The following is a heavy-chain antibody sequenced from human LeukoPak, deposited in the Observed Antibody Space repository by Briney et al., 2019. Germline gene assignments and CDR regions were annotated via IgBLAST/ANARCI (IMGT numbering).Heavy chain of an antibody. Sequence: PSETLSLTCTVSGGSISSYYWSWVRQPPGKGLEWIGYIYYSGSTNYNPSLKSRVTISLGTSKNQFSLKLSSVTAADTAVYYCARVVTGTTVDYWGQGTLVTVSS. CDR1: GGSISSYY. CDR2: IYYSGST. J-gene: IGHJ4*02. CDR3: ARVVTGTTVDY. V-gene: IGHV4-59*12. D-gene: IGHD1-20*01.